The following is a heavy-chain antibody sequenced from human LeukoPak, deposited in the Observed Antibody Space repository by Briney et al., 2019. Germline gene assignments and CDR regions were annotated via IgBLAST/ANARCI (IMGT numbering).Heavy chain of an antibody. CDR3: ARLTDYFDF. V-gene: IGHV5-51*01. CDR2: IYPDDSDT. D-gene: IGHD1-14*01. J-gene: IGHJ4*02. CDR1: GYSSTSYW. Sequence: PGESLKISCRDFGYSSTSYWIGWVRQMPGKGLEWMGIIYPDDSDTRYSPSFQGQVIISADKSISTAYLQWSSLKASDTAIYYCARLTDYFDFWGQGTLVTVSS.